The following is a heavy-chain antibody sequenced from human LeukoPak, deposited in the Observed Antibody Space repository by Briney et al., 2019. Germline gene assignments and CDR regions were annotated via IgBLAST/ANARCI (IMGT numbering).Heavy chain of an antibody. J-gene: IGHJ4*02. CDR1: GYTFTSYG. D-gene: IGHD3-22*01. V-gene: IGHV1-18*01. CDR2: ISAYNGNT. CDR3: ARDLYYDSSGYHYFDY. Sequence: ASVTVSCKASGYTFTSYGISWVRQAPGQGLEWMGWISAYNGNTNYAQKLQGRVTMTTDTSTSTAYMELRSLRSDDTAVYYCARDLYYDSSGYHYFDYWGQGTLVTVSS.